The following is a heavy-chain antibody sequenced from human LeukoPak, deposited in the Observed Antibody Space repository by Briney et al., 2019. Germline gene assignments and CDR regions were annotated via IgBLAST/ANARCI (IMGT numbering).Heavy chain of an antibody. D-gene: IGHD2-2*01. CDR1: GGSISSGSYY. J-gene: IGHJ5*02. CDR3: ARGGGQLLWTGNWFDP. Sequence: SETLSLTCTVSGGSISSGSYYWSWIRQPAGKGLEWIGRIYTSGSTNYNPSLKSRVTISVDTSKNQFSLKLSSVTAADTAVYYCARGGGQLLWTGNWFDPWGQGTLVTVSS. V-gene: IGHV4-61*02. CDR2: IYTSGST.